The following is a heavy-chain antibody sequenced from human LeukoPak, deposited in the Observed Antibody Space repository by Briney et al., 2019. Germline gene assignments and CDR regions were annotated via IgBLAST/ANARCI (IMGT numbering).Heavy chain of an antibody. V-gene: IGHV3-20*04. D-gene: IGHD3-22*01. CDR2: INWNGGST. Sequence: GGSLRLSCAASGFTFDDYGMSWVRQAPGKGLEWVSGINWNGGSTGYADSVKGRFTISRDNAKNSLYLQMNSPSAEDTALYYCARVYYYYDSSGYLDVWGKGTTVTVSS. CDR1: GFTFDDYG. CDR3: ARVYYYYDSSGYLDV. J-gene: IGHJ6*03.